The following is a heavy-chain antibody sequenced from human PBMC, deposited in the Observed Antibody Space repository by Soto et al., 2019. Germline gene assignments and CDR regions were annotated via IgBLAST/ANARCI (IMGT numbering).Heavy chain of an antibody. Sequence: LRLSCAASGFTFNNYAMFWFRRAPGEGLQWVSTLSGASGSPYYADSVKGRFTVSRDSSKNTLYLQMDTLRAEDTAVYYCAKGAYDSHRSSTDFWGQGTLVTVSS. J-gene: IGHJ4*02. CDR1: GFTFNNYA. CDR2: LSGASGSP. D-gene: IGHD3-22*01. CDR3: AKGAYDSHRSSTDF. V-gene: IGHV3-23*01.